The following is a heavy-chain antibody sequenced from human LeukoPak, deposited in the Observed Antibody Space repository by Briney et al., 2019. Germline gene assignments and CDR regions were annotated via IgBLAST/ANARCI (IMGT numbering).Heavy chain of an antibody. J-gene: IGHJ6*03. V-gene: IGHV3-7*01. Sequence: GGSLRLSCAASGFTFSNYWMTWVRQAPGKGLEWVGNIKQDGSEKYYVDSVKGRFTISRDNAKNSLYLQMNSLRAEDTAVYYCARDGQDYYMDVWGKGTTVTVSS. CDR3: ARDGQDYYMDV. CDR2: IKQDGSEK. CDR1: GFTFSNYW.